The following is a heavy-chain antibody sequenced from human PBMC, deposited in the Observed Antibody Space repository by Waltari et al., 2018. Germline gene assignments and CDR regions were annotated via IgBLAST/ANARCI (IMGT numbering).Heavy chain of an antibody. CDR1: GYSISSGYY. J-gene: IGHJ5*02. Sequence: QVQLQESGPGLVKPSETLSLTCTVSGYSISSGYYWGWIRQPPGKGLEWIGSIYHSGSTYYNPSLKSRVTISVDTSKNQFSLKLSSVTAADTAVYYCARSDSSGWEEVHWFDPWGQGTLVTVSS. CDR3: ARSDSSGWEEVHWFDP. D-gene: IGHD6-19*01. CDR2: IYHSGST. V-gene: IGHV4-38-2*02.